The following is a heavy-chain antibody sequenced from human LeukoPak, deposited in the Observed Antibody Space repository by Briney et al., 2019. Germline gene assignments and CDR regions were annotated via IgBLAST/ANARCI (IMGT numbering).Heavy chain of an antibody. CDR2: ISGSGGST. D-gene: IGHD3-22*01. J-gene: IGHJ4*02. V-gene: IGHV3-23*01. Sequence: HSGGSLRLSCAASGFTFSSYAVSWVRQAPGKGLEWVSAISGSGGSTYYADSVKGRFTISRDNSKNTLYLQMNSLRAEDTAVYYCAKGEITVIVVVMSSSYWGQGTLVTVSS. CDR3: AKGEITVIVVVMSSSY. CDR1: GFTFSSYA.